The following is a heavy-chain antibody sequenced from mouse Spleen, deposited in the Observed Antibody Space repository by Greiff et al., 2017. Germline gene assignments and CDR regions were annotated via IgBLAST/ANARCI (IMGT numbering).Heavy chain of an antibody. CDR1: GFTFSDYG. Sequence: EVKLMESGGGLVKPGGSLKLSCAASGFTFSDYGMHWVRQAPEKGLEWVAYISSGSSTIYYADTVKGRFTISRDNAKNTLFLQMTSLRSEDTAMYYCARGYGHWYFDVWGAGTTVTVSS. J-gene: IGHJ1*01. CDR3: ARGYGHWYFDV. V-gene: IGHV5-17*01. CDR2: ISSGSSTI. D-gene: IGHD2-2*01.